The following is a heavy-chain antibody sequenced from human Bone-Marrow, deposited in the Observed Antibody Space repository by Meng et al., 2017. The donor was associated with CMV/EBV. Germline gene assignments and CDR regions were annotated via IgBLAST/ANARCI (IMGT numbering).Heavy chain of an antibody. J-gene: IGHJ4*02. Sequence: PTLVKPTQALALTCTVSGFSVGASGMRVSWIRQAPGEAPEWLARIDWDDDEFYSTSLRTRLTISKDTSENQVILTMTNMDPMDTATYYCARAITGTHSWGWFFDYWGPGILVTVSS. CDR2: IDWDDDE. V-gene: IGHV2-70D*14. CDR1: GFSVGASGMR. D-gene: IGHD1-7*01. CDR3: ARAITGTHSWGWFFDY.